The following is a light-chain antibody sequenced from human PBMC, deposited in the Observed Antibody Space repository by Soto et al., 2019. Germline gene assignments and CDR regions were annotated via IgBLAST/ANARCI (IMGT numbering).Light chain of an antibody. V-gene: IGKV3-11*01. CDR1: QSVRNY. CDR3: QQRSNWPWT. J-gene: IGKJ1*01. Sequence: EIVLTQSPATLSLSPGERATLSCRASQSVRNYLAWYQQKPGQAPRLLIYDASNRATGIPGRFSGSGAGTGGGRGGGGGGGEGFAVYYCQQRSNWPWTFGQGTKVEIK. CDR2: DAS.